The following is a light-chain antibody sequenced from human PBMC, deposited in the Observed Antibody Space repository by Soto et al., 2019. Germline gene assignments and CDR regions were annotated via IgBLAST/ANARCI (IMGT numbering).Light chain of an antibody. CDR1: QSLLHITGETF. CDR2: EVS. V-gene: IGKV2D-29*02. CDR3: MQSTQLPPT. Sequence: DVVMTETPVSLSAAPGQPASVSCKSSQSLLHITGETFLFWYLQKTGKSPQLLIYEVSTRASGVPDRFSGSGSGTDFTLEISRVETDDVCIYYCMQSTQLPPTFGQGTRLEIK. J-gene: IGKJ5*01.